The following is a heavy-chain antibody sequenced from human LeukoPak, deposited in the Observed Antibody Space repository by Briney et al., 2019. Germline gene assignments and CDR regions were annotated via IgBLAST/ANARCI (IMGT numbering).Heavy chain of an antibody. CDR3: ARVTGYMIEDYFDY. CDR1: GASISSSSYY. V-gene: IGHV4-39*07. J-gene: IGHJ4*02. CDR2: IYYSGST. D-gene: IGHD3-22*01. Sequence: KPSETLSLTCTVSGASISSSSYYWGLVRQPPGKGLEWIGSIYYSGSTNYKPSLKSRVTISVETSKNQFSLKLRSVTAADTAVYYCARVTGYMIEDYFDYWGQGTLVTVSS.